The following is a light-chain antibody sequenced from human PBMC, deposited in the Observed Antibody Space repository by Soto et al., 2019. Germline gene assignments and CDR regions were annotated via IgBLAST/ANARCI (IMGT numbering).Light chain of an antibody. CDR3: QHYGSSPPIT. CDR2: DAS. CDR1: QSVGSK. Sequence: EIVMTQSPPTLSVSPGERATLSCRASQSVGSKLAWYQQRPGQAPRLLIYDASSRATGIPDRFSGGGSGTDFTLTISRLEPEDFAVYYCQHYGSSPPITFGQGTRLEIK. V-gene: IGKV3-20*01. J-gene: IGKJ5*01.